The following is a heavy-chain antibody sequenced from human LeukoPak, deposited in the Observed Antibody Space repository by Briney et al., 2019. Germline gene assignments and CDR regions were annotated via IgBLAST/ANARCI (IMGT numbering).Heavy chain of an antibody. CDR2: ISSSSSYI. D-gene: IGHD1-26*01. Sequence: GGSLRLSCAASGFTFSTYSMNWVRQAAGKGLEWVSSISSSSSYIYYADSVKGRFTISRDNAEKSVYLQMNSLRAEDTAVYYCARAYSERYGLGYYYMDVWGKGTTVTISS. CDR3: ARAYSERYGLGYYYMDV. J-gene: IGHJ6*03. CDR1: GFTFSTYS. V-gene: IGHV3-21*01.